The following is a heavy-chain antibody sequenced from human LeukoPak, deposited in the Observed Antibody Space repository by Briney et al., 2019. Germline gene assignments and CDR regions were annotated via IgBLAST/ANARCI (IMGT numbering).Heavy chain of an antibody. CDR1: GYTFTSYG. Sequence: ASVKVSCKASGYTFTSYGFSWMRHAPGQGLEWMGWISADNGNTDYAQKVQGRVTMTTETSTSTAYMELRSLTSDDTALYYCARTSRSSGSYFIYWGQGTLVTVSS. V-gene: IGHV1-18*01. J-gene: IGHJ4*02. CDR2: ISADNGNT. CDR3: ARTSRSSGSYFIY. D-gene: IGHD3-10*01.